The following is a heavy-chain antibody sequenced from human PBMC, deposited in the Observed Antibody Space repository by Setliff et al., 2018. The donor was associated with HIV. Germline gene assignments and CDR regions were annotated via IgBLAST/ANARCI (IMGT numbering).Heavy chain of an antibody. J-gene: IGHJ4*02. V-gene: IGHV4-38-2*01. CDR1: GYSISSDYY. CDR3: ARVRGSSGWYVFDY. CDR2: IYHSGST. D-gene: IGHD6-19*01. Sequence: SETLSLTCAVSGYSISSDYYWGWIRQPPGKGLEWIGTIYHSGSTYYNPSLKSRLTISVDTSKNQFSLKLNSVTAADTAVYYCARVRGSSGWYVFDYWGQGTLVTVSS.